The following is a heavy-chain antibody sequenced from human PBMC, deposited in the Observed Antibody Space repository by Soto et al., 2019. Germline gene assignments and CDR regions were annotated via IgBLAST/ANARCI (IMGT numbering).Heavy chain of an antibody. CDR2: INPDNGNT. CDR3: ARGIATAQPDP. J-gene: IGHJ5*02. D-gene: IGHD2-15*01. V-gene: IGHV1-3*01. CDR1: GYTFTRYT. Sequence: QVQLVQSGAEVKKPGASVKISCKASGYTFTRYTMNWERQAPGQRLEWMGWINPDNGNTKSSQKFQDRVIITRDTAASTAYIDLSSLRSEDTAVYYCARGIATAQPDPWGQGTLVTVSS.